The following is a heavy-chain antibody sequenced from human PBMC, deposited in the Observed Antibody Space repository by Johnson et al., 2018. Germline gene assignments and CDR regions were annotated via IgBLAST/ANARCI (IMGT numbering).Heavy chain of an antibody. D-gene: IGHD6-6*01. Sequence: EVQLVESGGVVVQXGGSXRLXCAASGFRFGAYTMHWVRQPPGKGLEWLSLMSWDGGTTVYADSVKGRFPNSRDNRINSLDLQMNSLRPGDTALYYCAKENESSRSSNYFYYGMDLWGQGTTVTVSS. J-gene: IGHJ6*02. CDR3: AKENESSRSSNYFYYGMDL. CDR2: MSWDGGTT. V-gene: IGHV3-43*01. CDR1: GFRFGAYT.